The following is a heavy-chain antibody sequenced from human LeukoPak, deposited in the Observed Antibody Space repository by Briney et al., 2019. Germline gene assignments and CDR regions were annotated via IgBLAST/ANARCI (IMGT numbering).Heavy chain of an antibody. CDR2: INPNSGGT. CDR3: ASERSTTRRFDS. D-gene: IGHD2/OR15-2a*01. CDR1: GYSFTDYY. J-gene: IGHJ5*01. V-gene: IGHV1-2*02. Sequence: ASVKVSCKASGYSFTDYYMHWGRQAPGQGLEWIGWINPNSGGTNYAQKFQGRATMTRDTSISTAYMDLYRLRSDDTAVYYCASERSTTRRFDSWGQGTLVTVSS.